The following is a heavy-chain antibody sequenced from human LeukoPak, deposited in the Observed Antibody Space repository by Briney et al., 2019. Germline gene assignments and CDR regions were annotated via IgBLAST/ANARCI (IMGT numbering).Heavy chain of an antibody. CDR2: ISAYNGNT. CDR1: GYTFTSYG. Sequence: ASVKVSCKASGYTFTSYGISWVRQAPGQGREWMGWISAYNGNTNYAQKLQGRVTITTDTSTSTAYMELRSLRSDDTAVYYCARDWRELGCDYWGQGTLVTVSS. V-gene: IGHV1-18*01. CDR3: ARDWRELGCDY. D-gene: IGHD1-26*01. J-gene: IGHJ4*02.